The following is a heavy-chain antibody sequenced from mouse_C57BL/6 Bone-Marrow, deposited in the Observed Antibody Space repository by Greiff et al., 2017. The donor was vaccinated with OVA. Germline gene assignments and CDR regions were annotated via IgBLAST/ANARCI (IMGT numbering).Heavy chain of an antibody. CDR1: GYSITSGYA. CDR2: ISYSGST. J-gene: IGHJ4*01. V-gene: IGHV3-1*01. Sequence: DVKLVESGPGMVKPSQSLSLTCTVTGYSITSGYAWHWIRHFPGNKLEWMGYISYSGSTNYNPSLKSRISITHDTSKNHFFLKLNSVTTEDTATYYCARGTSSGYDAMDYWGQGTSVTVSS. D-gene: IGHD3-2*02. CDR3: ARGTSSGYDAMDY.